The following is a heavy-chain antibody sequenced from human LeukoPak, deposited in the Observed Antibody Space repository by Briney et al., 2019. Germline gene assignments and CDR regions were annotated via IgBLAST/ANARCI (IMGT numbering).Heavy chain of an antibody. V-gene: IGHV4-59*01. CDR2: IYYSGST. Sequence: PSETLSLTCTVSGGSISSYYWSWIRQPPGKGLEWIGYIYYSGSTNYNPSLKSRVTISVDTSKNQFSLKLSSVTAADTAVYYCARSRYFDWLLSYYFDYWGQGTLVTVSS. D-gene: IGHD3-9*01. CDR3: ARSRYFDWLLSYYFDY. CDR1: GGSISSYY. J-gene: IGHJ4*02.